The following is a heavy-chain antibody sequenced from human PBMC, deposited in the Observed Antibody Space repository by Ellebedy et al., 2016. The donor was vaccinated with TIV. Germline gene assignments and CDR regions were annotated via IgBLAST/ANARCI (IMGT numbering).Heavy chain of an antibody. CDR3: ARESSVAGDYGMDV. V-gene: IGHV3-48*02. D-gene: IGHD6-19*01. J-gene: IGHJ6*02. CDR2: ISSSSSTI. CDR1: RLTFSSYP. Sequence: GESLKISCAASRLTFSSYPMNWVRQAPGKGLEWVSYISSSSSTIYYADSVKGRFTISRDNAKYSLFLQMNSLRDEDTAVYYCARESSVAGDYGMDVWGQGTTVTVSS.